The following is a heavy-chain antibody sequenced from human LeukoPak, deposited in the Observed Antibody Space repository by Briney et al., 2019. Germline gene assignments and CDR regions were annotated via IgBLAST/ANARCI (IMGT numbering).Heavy chain of an antibody. Sequence: SQTLSLTCSVSGGSVNSGGLYWSWIRQHPGKGLEWIGYIYYSGYTFYSPALKTRVFISLDTSKNQFSLKVNSVTAADTAVYYCARGGFYGSGSLFDYWGQGTAVRVFS. V-gene: IGHV4-31*03. D-gene: IGHD3-10*01. CDR3: ARGGFYGSGSLFDY. J-gene: IGHJ4*02. CDR1: GGSVNSGGLY. CDR2: IYYSGYT.